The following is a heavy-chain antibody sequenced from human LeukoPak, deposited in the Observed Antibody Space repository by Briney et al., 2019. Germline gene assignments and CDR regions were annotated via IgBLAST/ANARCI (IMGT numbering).Heavy chain of an antibody. D-gene: IGHD6-13*01. J-gene: IGHJ4*02. CDR2: INWDGGNT. V-gene: IGHV3-20*04. CDR1: GFTFDDYG. Sequence: WGSLRLSCEDSGFTFDDYGMSWVRQAPGKGLEWVCGINWDGGNTHCAESVRGRFTISRDNAKNSLFLQMSSLRAEDTALYYCARDVSSNWYSFNLWGQGTLVTVSS. CDR3: ARDVSSNWYSFNL.